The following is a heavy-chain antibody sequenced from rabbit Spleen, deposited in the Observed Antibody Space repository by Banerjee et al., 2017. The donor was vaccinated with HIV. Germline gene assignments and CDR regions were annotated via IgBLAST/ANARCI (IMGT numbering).Heavy chain of an antibody. J-gene: IGHJ4*01. D-gene: IGHD1-1*01. V-gene: IGHV1S40*01. CDR1: GLDLSNNYW. CDR2: IYTGWSIST. Sequence: QSLEESGGDLVKPGASLTLTCKASGLDLSNNYWMCWVRQVPGKGLEWIGCIYTGWSISTWYASWAKGRFTISKTSSTTVTLQMTSLTAADTATYFCARDLPDIIGWNFGWWGQGTLVTVS. CDR3: ARDLPDIIGWNFGW.